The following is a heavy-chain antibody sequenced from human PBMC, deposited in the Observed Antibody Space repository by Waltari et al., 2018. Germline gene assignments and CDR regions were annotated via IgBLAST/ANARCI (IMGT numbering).Heavy chain of an antibody. CDR3: AKVDNVGLNNY. J-gene: IGHJ4*02. V-gene: IGHV3-53*01. Sequence: EVQLVESGGDLIQPGRSLRLSCSASGFTVGNNFMGWVRQAPGKGLEWVSVIYSGGSTNYIDSVRGRFTISRDSSKNTLYLQMNSLRAEDTAVYYCAKVDNVGLNNYWGQGTLVTVSS. CDR1: GFTVGNNF. D-gene: IGHD1-1*01. CDR2: IYSGGST.